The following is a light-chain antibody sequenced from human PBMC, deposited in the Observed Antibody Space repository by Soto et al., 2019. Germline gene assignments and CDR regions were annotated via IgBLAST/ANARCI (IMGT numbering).Light chain of an antibody. V-gene: IGKV1-5*03. CDR2: KAS. CDR3: QQSYTTPRIT. CDR1: QTISSW. J-gene: IGKJ5*01. Sequence: DMQMSQPPSTLSGSIGDGVTITCRASQTISSWLAWYQQKPGKAPKLLIYKASTLKSGVPSRFTGSGSGTEFTLTIDSLQPEDFATYYCQQSYTTPRITFGQGTRLEIK.